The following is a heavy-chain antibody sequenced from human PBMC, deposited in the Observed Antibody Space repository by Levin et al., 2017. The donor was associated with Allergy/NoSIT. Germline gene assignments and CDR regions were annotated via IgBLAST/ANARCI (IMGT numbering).Heavy chain of an antibody. CDR1: GLTFSHAW. J-gene: IGHJ5*02. Sequence: KSGGSLRLSCAVSGLTFSHAWLSWVRQAPGKGLEWVGRIKSNRDGGTTDYASPVKGRFTISRDDSINTLYLQMISLKTEDTAVYYCTTGGGVIRFDPWGQGTLVTVSS. CDR2: IKSNRDGGTT. CDR3: TTGGGVIRFDP. V-gene: IGHV3-15*01. D-gene: IGHD2-8*02.